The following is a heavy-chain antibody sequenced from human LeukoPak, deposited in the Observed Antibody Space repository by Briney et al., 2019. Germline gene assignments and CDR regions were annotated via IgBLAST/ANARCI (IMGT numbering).Heavy chain of an antibody. J-gene: IGHJ5*02. CDR1: GGTFSSYA. CDR2: MNPNSGNT. CDR3: ARSYSSSSSPYNWFDP. Sequence: ASVKVSCKASGGTFSSYAISWVRQATGQGLEWMGWMNPNSGNTGYAQKFQGRVTMTRNTSISTAYMELSSLRSEDTAVYYCARSYSSSSSPYNWFDPWGQGTLVTVSS. V-gene: IGHV1-8*02. D-gene: IGHD6-13*01.